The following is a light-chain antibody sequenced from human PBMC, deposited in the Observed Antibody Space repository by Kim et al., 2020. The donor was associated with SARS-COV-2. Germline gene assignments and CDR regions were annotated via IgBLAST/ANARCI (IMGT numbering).Light chain of an antibody. CDR1: GLGNFL. CDR3: NSLDSRGVV. Sequence: SVALGQTGKITYRNDGLGNFLASWYQKNPGQATILVFYGKNNRPTGIPHRFSSSSSRDTATLTITGTQAEDEADYYCNSLDSRGVVFCGGTKLTVL. CDR2: GKN. V-gene: IGLV3-19*01. J-gene: IGLJ2*01.